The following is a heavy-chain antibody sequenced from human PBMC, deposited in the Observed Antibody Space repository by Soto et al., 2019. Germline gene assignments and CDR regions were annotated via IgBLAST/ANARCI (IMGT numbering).Heavy chain of an antibody. CDR1: GGSFSGYY. D-gene: IGHD3-22*01. CDR3: ASEDYYDSSGGEGGTY. Sequence: SETLSLTCAVYGGSFSGYYWSWIRQPPGKGLEWIGEINHSGSTNYNPSLKSRVTISVDTSKNQFSLKLSSVTAADTAVYYCASEDYYDSSGGEGGTYWGQGTLVTVSS. J-gene: IGHJ4*02. CDR2: INHSGST. V-gene: IGHV4-34*01.